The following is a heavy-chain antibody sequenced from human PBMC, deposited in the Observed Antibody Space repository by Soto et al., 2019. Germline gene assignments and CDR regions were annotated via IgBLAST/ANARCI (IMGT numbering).Heavy chain of an antibody. CDR1: GASITFGGYS. V-gene: IGHV4-30-2*01. D-gene: IGHD1-26*01. J-gene: IGHJ4*02. CDR2: INHLGTT. CDR3: ARGGGSDSFDY. Sequence: SETLSLTCTVSGASITFGGYSWSWIRQTPGKGLEWIGYINHLGTTFYNPSFESRLTLSIDRAKNQFSLKLHSMSAADRAVYFCARGGGSDSFDYWGQGILVTVSS.